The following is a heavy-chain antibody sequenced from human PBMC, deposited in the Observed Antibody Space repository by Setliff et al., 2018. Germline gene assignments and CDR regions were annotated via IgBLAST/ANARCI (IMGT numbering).Heavy chain of an antibody. CDR1: GDSIFDNY. Sequence: SETLSLTCSVSGDSIFDNYWSWIRQSPGRGLEWIAYISYTESTNYNPSLKSRVTISLDTSKNHFSLNLRSVTAADTAVYYCARLSPYNTGPPFDYWGQGTLVTVSS. D-gene: IGHD2-8*02. CDR2: ISYTEST. CDR3: ARLSPYNTGPPFDY. J-gene: IGHJ4*02. V-gene: IGHV4-59*08.